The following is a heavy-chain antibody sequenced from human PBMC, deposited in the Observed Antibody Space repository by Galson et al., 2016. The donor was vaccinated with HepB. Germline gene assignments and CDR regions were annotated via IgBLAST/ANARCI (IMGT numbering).Heavy chain of an antibody. CDR1: GYTFTNYP. J-gene: IGHJ5*02. CDR2: INAANGDP. CDR3: ATNTLRTPAIIANWFDP. V-gene: IGHV1-3*01. D-gene: IGHD3-16*01. Sequence: SVKVSCKASGYTFTNYPLNWVRQAPGQSLEWMGWINAANGDPKYSQRFQGRVTITTDTSPSTAYMEVSSLESEDTAVYYCATNTLRTPAIIANWFDPWGQGTLVTVSS.